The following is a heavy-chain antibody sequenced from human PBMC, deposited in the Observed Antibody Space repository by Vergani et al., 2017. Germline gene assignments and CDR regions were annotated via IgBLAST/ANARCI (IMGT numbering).Heavy chain of an antibody. Sequence: QVQLVESGGGVVQPGRSLRLSCAASGFTFSSYGMHWVRQAPGKGLEWVAVIWYDGSNKYYGDSVKGRFTISRDNSKNTLYLQMNSLRAEDTAVYYCAKDGVTGIDYWGQGTLVTVSS. CDR3: AKDGVTGIDY. D-gene: IGHD1-20*01. CDR1: GFTFSSYG. V-gene: IGHV3-33*06. J-gene: IGHJ4*02. CDR2: IWYDGSNK.